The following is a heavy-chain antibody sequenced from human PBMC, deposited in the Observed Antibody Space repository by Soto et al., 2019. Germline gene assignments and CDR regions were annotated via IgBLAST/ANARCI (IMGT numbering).Heavy chain of an antibody. CDR2: IYWDDDK. Sequence: QITLKESGPTLVKPTQTLTLTCTFSGFSLTTSGEAVGWIRQPPGKALEWLALIYWDDDKRSSPSLKSRLTNTKDTSKNQVVLTMTNMYPVDTATYYCAHIPGSGQLLYSYYYYMDVWGKGTTVTVSS. J-gene: IGHJ6*03. V-gene: IGHV2-5*02. CDR1: GFSLTTSGEA. CDR3: AHIPGSGQLLYSYYYYMDV. D-gene: IGHD3-10*01.